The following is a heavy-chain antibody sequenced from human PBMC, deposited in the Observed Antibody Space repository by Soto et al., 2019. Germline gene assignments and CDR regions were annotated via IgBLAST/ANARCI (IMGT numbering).Heavy chain of an antibody. CDR3: ARVVLATIPSHFDY. J-gene: IGHJ4*02. Sequence: SETLCLTCAVSGGSITSGCYYWSWIRQHPRRGLEWVGYIHYGGGTYYSPSLKSRVTISLDTSKNQFSLNLDSVTAADTAIYYCARVVLATIPSHFDYWGQGTLVTVSS. V-gene: IGHV4-31*11. D-gene: IGHD5-12*01. CDR2: IHYGGGT. CDR1: GGSITSGCYY.